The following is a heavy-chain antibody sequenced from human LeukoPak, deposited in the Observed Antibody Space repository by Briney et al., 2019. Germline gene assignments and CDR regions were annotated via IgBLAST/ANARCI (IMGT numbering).Heavy chain of an antibody. CDR3: ARGPRRYCSGGSCYFSGSWFDP. CDR2: IFYSGGT. V-gene: IGHV4-59*01. Sequence: SETLSLTCTVSGGSISSYYWSWFRKPPGKGLGWIGYIFYSGGTNYNPSLKSRITISVDTSKNQFSLKLSSVTAADTAVYYCARGPRRYCSGGSCYFSGSWFDPWGQGTLVTVSS. J-gene: IGHJ5*02. D-gene: IGHD2-15*01. CDR1: GGSISSYY.